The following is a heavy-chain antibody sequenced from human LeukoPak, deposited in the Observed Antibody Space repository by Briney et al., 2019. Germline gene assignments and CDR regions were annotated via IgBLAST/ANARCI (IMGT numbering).Heavy chain of an antibody. CDR3: ARDSDPYCGGDCRPFDY. CDR2: ISYSGRT. CDR1: GGSFGSSPYY. V-gene: IGHV4-39*07. D-gene: IGHD2-21*02. Sequence: ASETLSLTCTVSGGSFGSSPYYWGWIRQPPGKGLEYIGIISYSGRTYYSPSLKSRVTISVDTSKNLFSLKVNSVTAADTALYYCARDSDPYCGGDCRPFDYWGQGTLVTVSS. J-gene: IGHJ4*02.